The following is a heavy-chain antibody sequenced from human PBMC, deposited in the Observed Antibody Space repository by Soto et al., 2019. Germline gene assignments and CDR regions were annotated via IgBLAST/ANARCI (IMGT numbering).Heavy chain of an antibody. Sequence: EVQLLESGGGLVQPGGSLRLSCAASGFTFRIYAMNWVRQAPGKGLEWVAGIIGAGAPYYADPVKGRFTISRDNSKNMLYLQMNSLRDEDTALYFCAKDVTPNSRWDIDYWGQLTLVTVSS. D-gene: IGHD1-26*01. J-gene: IGHJ4*02. CDR3: AKDVTPNSRWDIDY. CDR1: GFTFRIYA. CDR2: IIGAGAP. V-gene: IGHV3-23*01.